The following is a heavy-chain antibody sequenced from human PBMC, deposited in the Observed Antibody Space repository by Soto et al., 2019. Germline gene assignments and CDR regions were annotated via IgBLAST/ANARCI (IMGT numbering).Heavy chain of an antibody. J-gene: IGHJ4*02. D-gene: IGHD1-26*01. Sequence: LSLTCTVSGGSISGDYWSWIRQPPGKGLEWIGYIYYSGSTNYNPSLKSRVTISVDTSKNQFSLKLSSVTAADTAVYYCARSGMPRIAVGPHFDCWGQGTLVTVS. CDR1: GGSISGDY. CDR3: ARSGMPRIAVGPHFDC. CDR2: IYYSGST. V-gene: IGHV4-59*01.